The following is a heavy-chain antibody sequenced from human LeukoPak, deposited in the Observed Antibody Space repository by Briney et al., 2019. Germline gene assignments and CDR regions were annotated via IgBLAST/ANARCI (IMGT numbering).Heavy chain of an antibody. Sequence: SETLSLTCTVSGGSIKDSDWSWIRQPAGKGLEWIGRIYTNGSTNYNPSLKSRVTISVDTSKNQFSLKLSSVTAADTAVYYCARGVRGDFDYWGQGTLVTVSS. CDR2: IYTNGST. CDR3: ARGVRGDFDY. CDR1: GGSIKDSD. D-gene: IGHD3-10*02. V-gene: IGHV4-4*07. J-gene: IGHJ4*02.